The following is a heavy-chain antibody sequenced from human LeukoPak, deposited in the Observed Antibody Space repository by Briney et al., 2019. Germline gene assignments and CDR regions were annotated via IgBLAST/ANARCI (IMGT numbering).Heavy chain of an antibody. D-gene: IGHD2-2*01. V-gene: IGHV1-69*13. CDR1: GDTFSSYA. CDR3: ARERGDRYCSSTSCGNLA. CDR2: IIPIFGTA. Sequence: SVKVSCKASGDTFSSYAISWVRQAPGQGLEWMGGIIPIFGTANYAQKFQGRVTITADESTSTAYMELSSLRSEDTAVYYCARERGDRYCSSTSCGNLAWGQGTLVTVSS. J-gene: IGHJ4*02.